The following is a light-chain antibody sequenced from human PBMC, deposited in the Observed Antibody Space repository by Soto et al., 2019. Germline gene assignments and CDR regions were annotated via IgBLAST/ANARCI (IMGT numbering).Light chain of an antibody. CDR2: AAS. CDR1: QGIRND. J-gene: IGKJ4*01. V-gene: IGKV1-6*01. Sequence: AIQMTQSPSSLSASVGDRVTITCWASQGIRNDLGWYQQKPGKAPKLLIYAASTLQSGVPSRFSGSGSGTDFTLTISSLQPEDFAIYYCLQDYDYPLIFGGGTKVEIK. CDR3: LQDYDYPLI.